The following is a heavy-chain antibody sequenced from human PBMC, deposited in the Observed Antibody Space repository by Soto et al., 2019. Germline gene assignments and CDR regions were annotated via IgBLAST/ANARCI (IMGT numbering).Heavy chain of an antibody. J-gene: IGHJ3*02. V-gene: IGHV3-21*01. Sequence: GGSLRLSCAASGFTFSSYSMNWVRQAPGKGLEWVSSISSSSSYIYYADSVKGRFTISRDNAKNSLYLQMNSLRAEDTAVYYCAREKVAYCSSTSCYLDAFDIWGQGTMVTVSS. D-gene: IGHD2-2*01. CDR2: ISSSSSYI. CDR3: AREKVAYCSSTSCYLDAFDI. CDR1: GFTFSSYS.